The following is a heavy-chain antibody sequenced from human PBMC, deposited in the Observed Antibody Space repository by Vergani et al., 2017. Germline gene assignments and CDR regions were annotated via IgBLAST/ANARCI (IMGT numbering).Heavy chain of an antibody. CDR3: ARAQGGLTYYYDSSGYYPPINYYYGMDV. D-gene: IGHD3-22*01. J-gene: IGHJ6*02. V-gene: IGHV3-7*03. CDR1: GFTFSSYW. Sequence: EVQLVESGGGLVQPGGSLRLSCAASGFTFSSYWMSWVRQAPGKGLEWVANIKQDGSEKYYVDSVKGRFTISRDNAKNSLYLQMNSLRAEDTAVYYCARAQGGLTYYYDSSGYYPPINYYYGMDVWGQGTTVTVSS. CDR2: IKQDGSEK.